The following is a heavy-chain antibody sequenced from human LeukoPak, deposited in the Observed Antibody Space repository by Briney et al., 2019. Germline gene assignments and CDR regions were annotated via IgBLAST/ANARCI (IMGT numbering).Heavy chain of an antibody. V-gene: IGHV3-30*02. CDR2: IWYDGNEK. Sequence: GSLRLSCAASGFTFSTYGMHWVRQAPGKGLDWVAFIWYDGNEKHYADSAKGRFTISRDNSQNNLYLHMSSLRAEDTAIYYCATEQEGRRAAFDHWGQGTLVTVSS. J-gene: IGHJ4*02. CDR3: ATEQEGRRAAFDH. D-gene: IGHD1/OR15-1a*01. CDR1: GFTFSTYG.